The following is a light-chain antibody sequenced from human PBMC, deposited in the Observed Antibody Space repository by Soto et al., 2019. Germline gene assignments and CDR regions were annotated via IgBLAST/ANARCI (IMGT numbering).Light chain of an antibody. V-gene: IGKV3-15*01. Sequence: EIVMTQSPATLSVSPGERATLSCRASQSVSSNLAWYQQKPGQAPRLLIYGASTRATGIPARFSGSGSGTDFTLTISSLQAEDVAAYYCQQYYSSPLTFGGGTKVDIK. CDR2: GAS. CDR1: QSVSSN. CDR3: QQYYSSPLT. J-gene: IGKJ4*01.